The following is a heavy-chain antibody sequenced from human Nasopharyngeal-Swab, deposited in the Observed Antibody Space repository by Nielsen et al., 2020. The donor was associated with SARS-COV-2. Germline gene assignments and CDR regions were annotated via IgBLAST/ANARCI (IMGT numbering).Heavy chain of an antibody. CDR1: GFTFSSYG. D-gene: IGHD5-24*01. CDR2: IWYDGSYK. CDR3: ARDRVGWLQLSPDAFGI. J-gene: IGHJ3*02. V-gene: IGHV3-33*01. Sequence: GGSLRLSCTVSGFTFSSYGMHWVRQAPGKGLEWVAVIWYDGSYKYYGDSVKGRFTISRDNSKNTLYLEMNNLRVEDTAVYYCARDRVGWLQLSPDAFGIWGQGTMVTVSS.